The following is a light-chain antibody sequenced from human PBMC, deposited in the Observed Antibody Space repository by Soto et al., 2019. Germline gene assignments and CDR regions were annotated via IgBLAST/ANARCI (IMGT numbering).Light chain of an antibody. V-gene: IGKV3-20*01. J-gene: IGKJ4*01. CDR2: SAS. Sequence: EIVFTQSPGTLSLSPGDRATLSCRASQSVSSSYLAWYQQKPGQAPRLLIYSASGRATAIPDRFNGRGSGTDFTLTISRLQPEDFAVYYCQQYGSSPLTFGGGTKVDIK. CDR3: QQYGSSPLT. CDR1: QSVSSSY.